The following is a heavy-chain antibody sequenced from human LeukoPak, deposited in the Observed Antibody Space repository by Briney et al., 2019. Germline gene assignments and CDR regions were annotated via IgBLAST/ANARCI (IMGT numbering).Heavy chain of an antibody. V-gene: IGHV3-53*01. CDR2: IYSGGST. Sequence: PGGSLRLSCAASGFTVSSDYMSWVRQVPGKGLEWVSIIYSGGSTYYADSVKGRFTISRDNSKNTLYLQMNSLRGEDTAVYYCARATVPLGYSSSSHFYYYYMDVWGKGTTVAVSS. J-gene: IGHJ6*03. CDR1: GFTVSSDY. D-gene: IGHD6-6*01. CDR3: ARATVPLGYSSSSHFYYYYMDV.